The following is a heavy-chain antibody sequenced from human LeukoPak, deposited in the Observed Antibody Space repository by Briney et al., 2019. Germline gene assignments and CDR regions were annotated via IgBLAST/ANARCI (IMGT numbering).Heavy chain of an antibody. CDR1: GGSLSSCSDY. D-gene: IGHD3-3*01. Sequence: SQTLSLTCTVSGGSLSSCSDYWSWIRQSAGKGLEWIGRIYASGSTNYNPSLKSRVTISVDTSKNQFSLKLSSVTAADTAVYYCARSGYSNFDYWGQGTLVTVSS. CDR3: ARSGYSNFDY. CDR2: IYASGST. J-gene: IGHJ4*02. V-gene: IGHV4-61*02.